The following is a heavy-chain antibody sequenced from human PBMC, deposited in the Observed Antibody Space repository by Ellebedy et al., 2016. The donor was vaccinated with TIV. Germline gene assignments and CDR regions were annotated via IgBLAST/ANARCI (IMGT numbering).Heavy chain of an antibody. CDR1: GFTFSSYG. J-gene: IGHJ6*02. Sequence: GESLKISXAASGFTFSSYGMHWVRQAPGKGLEWVAVISYDGSNKYYADSVKGRFTISRDNSRDTLYLQMISLRAEDTAVYYCLVGATNNYYYGMDVWGQGTTVTVSS. D-gene: IGHD1-26*01. V-gene: IGHV3-30*03. CDR3: LVGATNNYYYGMDV. CDR2: ISYDGSNK.